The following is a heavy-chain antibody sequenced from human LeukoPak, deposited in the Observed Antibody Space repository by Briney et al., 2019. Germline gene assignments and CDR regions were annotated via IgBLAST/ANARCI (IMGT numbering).Heavy chain of an antibody. CDR2: INPNSGGT. Sequence: ASVEVSCKASGYTFTGYYMHWVRQAPGQGLEWMGRINPNSGGTNYAQKFQGRVTMTRDTSINTAYMELSRLRSDDTAVYYCARLMVRGVIRPYWGQGTLVTVSS. V-gene: IGHV1-2*06. CDR1: GYTFTGYY. D-gene: IGHD3-10*01. CDR3: ARLMVRGVIRPY. J-gene: IGHJ4*02.